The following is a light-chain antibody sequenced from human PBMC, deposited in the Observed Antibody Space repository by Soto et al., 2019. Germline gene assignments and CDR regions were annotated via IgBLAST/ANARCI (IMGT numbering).Light chain of an antibody. Sequence: DIQMTQSPSSLSASVGDRVTITCRASQSISSYLNWYQQKPGKAPKLLIYAASSLQSGVPSRFSGSGSGTDFTLTISSLQPEDFATYYCQQSYNTSYTFGQGTKLEIK. V-gene: IGKV1-39*01. CDR1: QSISSY. J-gene: IGKJ2*01. CDR2: AAS. CDR3: QQSYNTSYT.